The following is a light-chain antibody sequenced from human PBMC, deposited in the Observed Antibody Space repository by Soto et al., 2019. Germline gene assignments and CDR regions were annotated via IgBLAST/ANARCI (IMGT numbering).Light chain of an antibody. CDR1: SSNIGINT. V-gene: IGLV1-47*01. CDR2: RNN. J-gene: IGLJ3*02. CDR3: AAWDDSLSGPV. Sequence: QSVLTQPPSASGTPGQRVTISCSGSSSNIGINTVNWYQQFPGTAPKVLIYRNNQRPSGVPDRFSGSKSGTSASLAISGLRSEDEADYYCAAWDDSLSGPVFGGGTKLTVL.